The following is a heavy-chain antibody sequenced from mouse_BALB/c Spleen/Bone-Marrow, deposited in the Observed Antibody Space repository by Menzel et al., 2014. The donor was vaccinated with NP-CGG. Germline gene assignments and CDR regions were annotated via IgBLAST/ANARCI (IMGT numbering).Heavy chain of an antibody. Sequence: EVNLVESGGGLVKPGGSLKLSCAASGFTFSSYAMSWVRQSPEKGLEWVAEISSGGSYTYYPDTVTGRFTISRDNAKNTLYLEMSSLRSEDTAMYYCAREGLRRRAAMDYWGQGTSVTVSS. D-gene: IGHD2-4*01. J-gene: IGHJ4*01. CDR3: AREGLRRRAAMDY. CDR2: ISSGGSYT. V-gene: IGHV5-9-4*01. CDR1: GFTFSSYA.